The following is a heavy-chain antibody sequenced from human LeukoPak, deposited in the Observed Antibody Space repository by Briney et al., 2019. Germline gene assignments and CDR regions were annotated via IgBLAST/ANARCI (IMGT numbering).Heavy chain of an antibody. Sequence: SETLSLTCAVYGGSFSGYYWSWIRQPPGKGLEWIGEINHSGSTTYNPSLKSRVTISVDTSKNQFSLKLSSVTAADTAVYYCARGWRYYDSSGYYRPWGQGTLVTVSS. J-gene: IGHJ5*02. D-gene: IGHD3-22*01. CDR1: GGSFSGYY. V-gene: IGHV4-34*01. CDR3: ARGWRYYDSSGYYRP. CDR2: INHSGST.